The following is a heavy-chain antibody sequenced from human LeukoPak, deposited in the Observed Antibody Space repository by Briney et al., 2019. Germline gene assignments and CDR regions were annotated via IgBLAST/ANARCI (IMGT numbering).Heavy chain of an antibody. Sequence: YXXHWVRXAPGQGLEWMGIINPSGGSTSYAQKVQGRVTMTRDTSTSTVYMRLSSLRSEDTAVYYCARDLDMVRGVIITSAFDIWGQGTMVTVSS. CDR2: INPSGGST. V-gene: IGHV1-46*03. J-gene: IGHJ3*02. D-gene: IGHD3-10*01. CDR3: ARDLDMVRGVIITSAFDI. CDR1: YX.